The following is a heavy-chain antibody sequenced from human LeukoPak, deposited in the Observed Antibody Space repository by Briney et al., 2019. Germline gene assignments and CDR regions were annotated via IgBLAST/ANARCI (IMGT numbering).Heavy chain of an antibody. Sequence: SETLSLTCTVYGGSISSSNFYWCWIRQPPGKGLEWIGSIYYSGSTYYNPSLKSRVTISVDTSKNQFSLKLSSVTAADTAVYYCAKSGGYGLIDYWGQGTRVTVSS. V-gene: IGHV4-39*07. J-gene: IGHJ4*02. CDR3: AKSGGYGLIDY. D-gene: IGHD1-26*01. CDR1: GGSISSSNFY. CDR2: IYYSGST.